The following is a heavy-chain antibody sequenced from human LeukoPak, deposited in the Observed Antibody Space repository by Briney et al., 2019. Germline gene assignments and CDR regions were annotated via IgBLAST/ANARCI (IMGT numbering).Heavy chain of an antibody. CDR2: IYPGDSDT. J-gene: IGHJ4*02. CDR3: ARRDVEMATIDY. V-gene: IGHV5-51*01. Sequence: GASLKISSKGSGYGFTSYWIGWVRPMPGKGLEWMGIIYPGDSDTRYSPSFQGQVTISADESISTAYLQWSSLKASDTAMYYCARRDVEMATIDYWGQGTLVTVSS. CDR1: GYGFTSYW. D-gene: IGHD5-24*01.